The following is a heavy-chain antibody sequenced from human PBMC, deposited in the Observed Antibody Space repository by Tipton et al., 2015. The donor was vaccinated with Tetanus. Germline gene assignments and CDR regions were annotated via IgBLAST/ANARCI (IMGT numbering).Heavy chain of an antibody. J-gene: IGHJ4*02. CDR3: ARAPYNSPGKFYFDS. CDR1: GGSISSYY. Sequence: TLSLTCTVSGGSISSYYWSWIRQSAAMGLEWIGRINTSGSSDYNPSLKGRVTMSIDTSGNRFSLHLTSVTAADTALYFCARAPYNSPGKFYFDSWGQGILVAVSS. V-gene: IGHV4-4*07. D-gene: IGHD1-1*01. CDR2: INTSGSS.